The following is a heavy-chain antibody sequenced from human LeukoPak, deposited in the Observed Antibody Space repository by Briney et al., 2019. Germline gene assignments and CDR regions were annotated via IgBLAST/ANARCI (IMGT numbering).Heavy chain of an antibody. J-gene: IGHJ4*02. CDR2: MNPNSGNT. Sequence: ASVKVSCKASGYTFTSYDINWVRQGTGQGLEWMGWMNPNSGNTGYAQKFQGRVTMTRNTSISTAYMELSSLRSEDTAVYYCARAGRYSRTTDYWGQGTLVTVSS. D-gene: IGHD6-13*01. CDR3: ARAGRYSRTTDY. V-gene: IGHV1-8*01. CDR1: GYTFTSYD.